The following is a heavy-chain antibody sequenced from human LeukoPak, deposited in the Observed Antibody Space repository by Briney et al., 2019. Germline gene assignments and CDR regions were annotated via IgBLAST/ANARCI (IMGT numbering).Heavy chain of an antibody. J-gene: IGHJ5*02. V-gene: IGHV1-2*02. Sequence: ASVKVSCKASGYTFTGYYMHWVRQAPGQGPEWMGWINPNSGGTDYAQKFQGRVTMTRDTSINTAYMEVISLRPDDTAVYYCARGRYCSDGNCYHNWFDPWAQGTLVIVSS. CDR3: ARGRYCSDGNCYHNWFDP. CDR1: GYTFTGYY. CDR2: INPNSGGT. D-gene: IGHD2-15*01.